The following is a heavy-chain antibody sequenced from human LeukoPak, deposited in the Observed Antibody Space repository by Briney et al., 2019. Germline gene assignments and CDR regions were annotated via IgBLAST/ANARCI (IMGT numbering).Heavy chain of an antibody. Sequence: SETLSLTCAVYGGSFSGYYWSWIRQPPGKGLEWIGEINHSGSTNYNPSFKSRVTISVDTSKNQFSLKLSSVTAADTAVYYCARRPSYYYDSSHFDYWGQGTLVTVSS. CDR2: INHSGST. J-gene: IGHJ4*02. CDR3: ARRPSYYYDSSHFDY. D-gene: IGHD3-22*01. V-gene: IGHV4-34*01. CDR1: GGSFSGYY.